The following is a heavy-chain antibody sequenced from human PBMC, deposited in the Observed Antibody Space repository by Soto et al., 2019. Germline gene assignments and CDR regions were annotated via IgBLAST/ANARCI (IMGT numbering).Heavy chain of an antibody. Sequence: GESLKISCKGSGYSFTSYWIGWVRQMPGKGLEWMGIIYPGDSDTRYSPSFQGQVTISADKSISTAYLQWSSLKASDTAMYYCARRKYYYDSSGYYHDKYYFDYWGQGTLVTVSS. CDR3: ARRKYYYDSSGYYHDKYYFDY. CDR1: GYSFTSYW. CDR2: IYPGDSDT. J-gene: IGHJ4*02. D-gene: IGHD3-22*01. V-gene: IGHV5-51*01.